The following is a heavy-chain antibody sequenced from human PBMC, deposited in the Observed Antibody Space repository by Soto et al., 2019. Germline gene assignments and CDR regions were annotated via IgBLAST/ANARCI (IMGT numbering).Heavy chain of an antibody. CDR2: IYYIGST. Sequence: SSETLSLTCTVSGGSISSGDYYWSWIRQPPGKGLEWIGYIYYIGSTYYNPSLKSRITMSVDTSKNQFSLILSSVTAADTALYYCARAAAVGATWSFDYWGQGTLVTVSS. CDR3: ARAAAVGATWSFDY. D-gene: IGHD1-26*01. CDR1: GGSISSGDYY. V-gene: IGHV4-30-4*01. J-gene: IGHJ4*02.